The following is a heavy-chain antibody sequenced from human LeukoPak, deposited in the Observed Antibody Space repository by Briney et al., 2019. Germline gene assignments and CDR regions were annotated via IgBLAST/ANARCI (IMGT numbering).Heavy chain of an antibody. CDR1: GFTFSSYA. Sequence: GGSLRLSCAASGFTFSSYAMSWVRQAPGKGLEWVSAISGSGGSTYYADSVKGRFTISRDNSKNTLYLQMNSLRAEDTAVYYCAGDLSYYYYGMDVWGQGTTVTVSS. CDR2: ISGSGGST. J-gene: IGHJ6*02. V-gene: IGHV3-23*01. D-gene: IGHD3-16*02. CDR3: AGDLSYYYYGMDV.